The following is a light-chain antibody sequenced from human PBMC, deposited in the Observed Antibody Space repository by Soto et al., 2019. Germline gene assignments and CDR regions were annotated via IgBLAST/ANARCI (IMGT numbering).Light chain of an antibody. Sequence: QSVLTQPASVSGSPGQSITISCTGTSSDVGSYSLVSWYQLHPGRAPKLIIYEVNQRPSGVSNRFSGSKSGNTASLTISGLQAEDEADYYCCSLAGSAISVCGSATK. V-gene: IGLV2-23*02. CDR1: SSDVGSYSL. CDR2: EVN. CDR3: CSLAGSAISV. J-gene: IGLJ1*01.